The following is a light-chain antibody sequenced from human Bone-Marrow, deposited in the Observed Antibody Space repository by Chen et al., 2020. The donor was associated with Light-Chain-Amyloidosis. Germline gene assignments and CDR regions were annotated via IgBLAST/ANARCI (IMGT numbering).Light chain of an antibody. CDR2: STK. V-gene: IGLV8-61*01. Sequence: QTVVTQEPSFSVSPGETVTLTCGLSSGSVSGSRSPTWYQQTPGQPPRTLIGSTKTRASGVPDRFAASILGNKAALTITGVQVDDEADYYCVVFLGSGIWEFGGGTKLTVL. CDR3: VVFLGSGIWE. CDR1: SGSVSGSRS. J-gene: IGLJ3*02.